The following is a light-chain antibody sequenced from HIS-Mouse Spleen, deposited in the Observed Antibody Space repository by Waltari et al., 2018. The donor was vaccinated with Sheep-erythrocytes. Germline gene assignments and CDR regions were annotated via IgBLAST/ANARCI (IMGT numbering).Light chain of an antibody. Sequence: SYELTEPPSVSVSPGQTASITLSGDKLWDKYACWYQQKPGQSPVLVIYQDSKRPSGIPERFSGSNSGNTATLTISGTQAMDEADYYCQAWDSSTAWNVVFGGGTKLTVL. CDR3: QAWDSSTAWNVV. V-gene: IGLV3-1*01. CDR2: QDS. CDR1: KLWDKY. J-gene: IGLJ2*01.